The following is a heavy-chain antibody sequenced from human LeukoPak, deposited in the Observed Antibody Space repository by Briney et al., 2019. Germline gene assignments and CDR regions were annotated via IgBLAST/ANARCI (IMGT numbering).Heavy chain of an antibody. CDR2: IIPIFGTA. D-gene: IGHD2-2*01. Sequence: SVKVSCKASGGTFSSYAISWVRQAPGQGLEWMGGIIPIFGTANYAQKFQGRVTITTDESTSTAYMELSSLRSEDTAVYYCARSYCSSTSCPHVCYYYYYMDVWGKGTTVTVSS. CDR1: GGTFSSYA. J-gene: IGHJ6*03. CDR3: ARSYCSSTSCPHVCYYYYYMDV. V-gene: IGHV1-69*05.